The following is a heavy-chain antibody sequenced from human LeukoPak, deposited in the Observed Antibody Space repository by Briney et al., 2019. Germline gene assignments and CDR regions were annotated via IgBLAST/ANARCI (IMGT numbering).Heavy chain of an antibody. J-gene: IGHJ3*02. Sequence: SETLSLTCTVSGGSISSYYWSWIRQPPGKGLEWIGYIYYSGSTNYNPSLKSRVTISVDTSKNQFSLKLSSVTAADTAVYYRARRYTPPGAFDIWGQGTMVTVSS. CDR1: GGSISSYY. D-gene: IGHD1-14*01. V-gene: IGHV4-59*08. CDR2: IYYSGST. CDR3: ARRYTPPGAFDI.